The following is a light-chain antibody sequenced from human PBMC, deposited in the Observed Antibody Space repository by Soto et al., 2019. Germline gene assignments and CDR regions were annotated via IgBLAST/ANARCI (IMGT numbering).Light chain of an antibody. CDR1: QSVSSN. Sequence: EIVMAQSPATLSVSPGERATLSCRASQSVSSNLAWYQQKPGQPPRLLIYGASTRATGIPARFSGRGSGTEFTLTISSLQSEDFAVYYCQQYKNWPPMYTFGQGTKLEIK. J-gene: IGKJ2*01. CDR2: GAS. CDR3: QQYKNWPPMYT. V-gene: IGKV3-15*01.